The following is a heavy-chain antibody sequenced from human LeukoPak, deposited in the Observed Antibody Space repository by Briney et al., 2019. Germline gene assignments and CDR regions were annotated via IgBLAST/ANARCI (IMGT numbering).Heavy chain of an antibody. J-gene: IGHJ3*02. CDR3: AKGPVIKRPRNDAFDI. D-gene: IGHD3-10*01. V-gene: IGHV3-23*01. CDR1: GFTFSSYA. CDR2: ISGSGGST. Sequence: PGGSLRLSCAASGFTFSSYAMSWVRQAPGKGLEWVSAISGSGGSTYYADSVKGRFTISRDNSKNTLYLQMNSLRAEDTAVYYCAKGPVIKRPRNDAFDIWGQGTMVTVSS.